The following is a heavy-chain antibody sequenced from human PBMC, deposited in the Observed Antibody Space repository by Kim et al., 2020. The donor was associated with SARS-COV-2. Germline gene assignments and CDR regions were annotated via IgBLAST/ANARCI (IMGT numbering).Heavy chain of an antibody. V-gene: IGHV3-23*01. D-gene: IGHD3-22*01. CDR1: GFTFSSYA. CDR3: AKVPNYYDSSGRSLDY. J-gene: IGHJ4*02. Sequence: GGSLRLSCAASGFTFSSYAMSWVRQAPGKGLEWVSAISGSGGSTYYADSVKGRFTISRDNSKNTRYLQMNSLSAEDTAVYYCAKVPNYYDSSGRSLDYWGQGTLVTVSS. CDR2: ISGSGGST.